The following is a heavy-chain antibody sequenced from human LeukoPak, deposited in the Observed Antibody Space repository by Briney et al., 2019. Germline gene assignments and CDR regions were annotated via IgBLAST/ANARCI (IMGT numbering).Heavy chain of an antibody. CDR1: GFTVSSNY. J-gene: IGHJ4*02. CDR2: TSYDGGNK. D-gene: IGHD3-16*01. V-gene: IGHV3-30-3*01. Sequence: GGSLRLSCAASGFTVSSNYMSWVRQAPGKGLEWVALTSYDGGNKYYADSVKGRFTISRDNSKNTLYLQMNSLRAEDTAVYYCTSRGGGNYGDYWGQGTLVTVSS. CDR3: TSRGGGNYGDY.